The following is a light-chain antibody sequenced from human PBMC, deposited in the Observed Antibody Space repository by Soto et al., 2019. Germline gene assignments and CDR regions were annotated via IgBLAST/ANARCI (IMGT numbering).Light chain of an antibody. CDR1: QSGFSTY. J-gene: IGKJ1*01. CDR2: AAS. Sequence: EIVLTQSPGTLSLSPGDRATLSCTASQSGFSTYLAWFQQRPGQPPRLLIYAASIRATGIPVRFSGSGSGTDFTLTISRLEPEDFAVYYCHQYGNSPWTLGQGTKVEIK. V-gene: IGKV3-20*01. CDR3: HQYGNSPWT.